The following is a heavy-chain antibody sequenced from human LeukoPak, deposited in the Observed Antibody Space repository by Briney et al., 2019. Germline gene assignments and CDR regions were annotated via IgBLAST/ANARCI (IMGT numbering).Heavy chain of an antibody. Sequence: GGSLRLSCAASGFTFSSYAMTWVRQAPGKGLEWVSSISGSGATTDYADSVKGRFTISRDNSKNSLNLQMNSLRAEDTAVYFCARPSVTVAETAADHWGQGTLVTVSS. J-gene: IGHJ4*02. CDR1: GFTFSSYA. CDR2: ISGSGATT. V-gene: IGHV3-23*01. CDR3: ARPSVTVAETAADH. D-gene: IGHD2/OR15-2a*01.